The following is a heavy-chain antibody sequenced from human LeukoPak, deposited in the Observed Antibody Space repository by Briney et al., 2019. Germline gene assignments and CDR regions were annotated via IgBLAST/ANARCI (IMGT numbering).Heavy chain of an antibody. Sequence: EAGGSLSLPCAASGFTFSSYAMTWVRQPPGKGLEWVSAISSSGGSTYYADSVKGRFTISRDNSKNTLYLQMNSLRAEDTAVYYCAKAGDIVVVSYYFDYWGQGTLVTVSS. V-gene: IGHV3-23*01. J-gene: IGHJ4*02. CDR1: GFTFSSYA. CDR2: ISSSGGST. D-gene: IGHD3-22*01. CDR3: AKAGDIVVVSYYFDY.